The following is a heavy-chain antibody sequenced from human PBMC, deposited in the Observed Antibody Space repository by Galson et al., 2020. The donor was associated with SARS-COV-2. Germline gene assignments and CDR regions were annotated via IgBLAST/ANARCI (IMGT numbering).Heavy chain of an antibody. Sequence: SETLSLTCTVSGGSISSGRYYWSWIRQPAGKGLEWIGRIYTSGSTNYNPSLKSRVTISVDTSKNQFSLKLSSVTAADTAVYYCARGSRGILRHIVVVTNPGAFDIWGQGTMVTVSS. CDR2: IYTSGST. J-gene: IGHJ3*02. D-gene: IGHD2-21*02. CDR3: ARGSRGILRHIVVVTNPGAFDI. V-gene: IGHV4-61*02. CDR1: GGSISSGRYY.